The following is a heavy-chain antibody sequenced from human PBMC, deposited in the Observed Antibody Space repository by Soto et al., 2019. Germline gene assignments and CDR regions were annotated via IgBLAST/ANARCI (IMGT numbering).Heavy chain of an antibody. D-gene: IGHD2-8*01. J-gene: IGHJ4*02. Sequence: GGSLRLSCAASRITFSNYWMHWVRQAPGKGLVWVSRVNSDGSSTSYADSVKGRFTISRDNAKNTLYLQMNSLRAEDTAVYYCIREPWWMAYWGQGTLVTVSS. V-gene: IGHV3-74*01. CDR1: RITFSNYW. CDR2: VNSDGSST. CDR3: IREPWWMAY.